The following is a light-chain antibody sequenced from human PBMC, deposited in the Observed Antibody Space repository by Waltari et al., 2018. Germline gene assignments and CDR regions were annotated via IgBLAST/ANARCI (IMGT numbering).Light chain of an antibody. Sequence: EIVMTQSPDIVSFSPGRRITFSCRASQSVDGNLAWYQQKPGQAPRLLVHGVSIRASGIPARFSGSASGTEFTLTISGLQSEDCAVYHCHQYTNWPWTYGQGTKVEIK. CDR1: QSVDGN. CDR2: GVS. V-gene: IGKV3D-15*01. CDR3: HQYTNWPWT. J-gene: IGKJ1*01.